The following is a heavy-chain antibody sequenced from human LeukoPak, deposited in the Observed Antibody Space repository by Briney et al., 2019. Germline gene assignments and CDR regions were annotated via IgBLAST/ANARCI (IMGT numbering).Heavy chain of an antibody. CDR3: ARVEYSYAPFDY. CDR1: GGTFSSYA. D-gene: IGHD5-18*01. V-gene: IGHV1-69*06. Sequence: SVKVSCKASGGTFSSYAISWVRQAPGQGLEWMGGIIPIFGTANYAQKFQGRVTITADKSTSTAYMELSSLRSEDTAVYYCARVEYSYAPFDYWGQGTLVTVSS. CDR2: IIPIFGTA. J-gene: IGHJ4*02.